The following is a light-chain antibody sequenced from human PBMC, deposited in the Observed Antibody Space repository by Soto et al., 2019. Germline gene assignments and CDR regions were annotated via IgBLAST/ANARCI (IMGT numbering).Light chain of an antibody. CDR3: SSYAASNNFYFV. CDR1: SSDVGGYNY. Sequence: QSALTQPPSASGSPGQSVTISCTGTSSDVGGYNYVSWYQQYPGRAPKLMIYEVTKRPSGVPDRFSGSKSGNTASLTVSGLKAEDEADYHCSSYAASNNFYFVFGGGTKVTVL. CDR2: EVT. J-gene: IGLJ3*02. V-gene: IGLV2-8*01.